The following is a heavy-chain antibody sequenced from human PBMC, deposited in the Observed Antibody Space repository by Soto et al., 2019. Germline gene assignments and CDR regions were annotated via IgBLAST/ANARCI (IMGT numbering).Heavy chain of an antibody. J-gene: IGHJ6*02. CDR1: GGSISSSNW. CDR3: ARVSSGYGLYYYYYGMDV. CDR2: IYHSGST. V-gene: IGHV4-4*02. Sequence: KTSETLSLTCAVSGGSISSSNWWSWVRQPPGKGLEWIGEIYHSGSTNYNPSLKSRVTISVDKSKNQFSLKLSSVTAADTAVYYCARVSSGYGLYYYYYGMDVWGQGTTVTVSS. D-gene: IGHD5-12*01.